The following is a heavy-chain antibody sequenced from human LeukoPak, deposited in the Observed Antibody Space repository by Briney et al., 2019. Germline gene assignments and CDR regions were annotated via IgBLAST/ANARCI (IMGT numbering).Heavy chain of an antibody. Sequence: PSETLSLAFTVSGPSISNWSWIPQPGSKAREWIGRIDTIGTTNYNPSLKTRVSMSVKTSKNQFSLKLSSVTAADTAVYYCEKGGGNLFDIWGQGT. CDR2: IDTIGTT. J-gene: IGHJ4*02. CDR3: EKGGGNLFDI. D-gene: IGHD1-7*01. V-gene: IGHV4-4*07. CDR1: GPSISN.